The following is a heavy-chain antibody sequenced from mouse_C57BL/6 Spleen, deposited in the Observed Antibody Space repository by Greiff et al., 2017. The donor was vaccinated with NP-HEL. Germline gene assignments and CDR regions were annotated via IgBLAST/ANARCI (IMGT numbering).Heavy chain of an antibody. CDR1: GFTFSDYG. Sequence: EVHLVESGGGLVKPGGSLKLSCAASGFTFSDYGMHWVRQAPEKGLEWVAYISSGSSTIYYADTVKGRFTISRDNAKNTLFLQMTSLRSEDTAMYYCARSGFHAMDYWGQGTSVTVSS. D-gene: IGHD1-3*01. V-gene: IGHV5-17*01. CDR2: ISSGSSTI. CDR3: ARSGFHAMDY. J-gene: IGHJ4*01.